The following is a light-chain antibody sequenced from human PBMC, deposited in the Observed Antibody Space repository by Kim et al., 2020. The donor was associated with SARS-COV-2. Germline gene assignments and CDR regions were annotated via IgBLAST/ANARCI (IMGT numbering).Light chain of an antibody. CDR3: QTWDSGKRV. CDR1: SGHSRYA. Sequence: QLVLTQSPSASASLGASVKLTCTLSSGHSRYAIAWHQQQPEKGPRYLMKVNSDGSHSKGGGIPDRFSGSSSGAERYLTISSLQSEDEADYYCQTWDSGKRVFGGGTQLTVL. V-gene: IGLV4-69*01. CDR2: VNSDGSH. J-gene: IGLJ3*02.